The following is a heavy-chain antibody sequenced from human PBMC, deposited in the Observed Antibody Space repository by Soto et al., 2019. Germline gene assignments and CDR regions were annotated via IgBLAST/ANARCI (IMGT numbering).Heavy chain of an antibody. CDR3: ARDSSTSPNWFDP. J-gene: IGHJ5*02. CDR1: GGSLSGGDYS. V-gene: IGHV4-30-4*01. Sequence: SGTLSLTCTVSGGSLSGGDYSWSWIRQAPGKGREGIGYIYYSGTTSYNPTLTSRVTISLDTSKNQFSLKLSAVTAADTAVYYCARDSSTSPNWFDPWGQGTLVTVSS. D-gene: IGHD2-2*01. CDR2: IYYSGTT.